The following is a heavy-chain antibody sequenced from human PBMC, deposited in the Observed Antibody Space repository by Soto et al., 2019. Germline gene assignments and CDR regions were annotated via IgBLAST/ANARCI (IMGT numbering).Heavy chain of an antibody. J-gene: IGHJ6*02. CDR2: SYHSGST. CDR1: GGSISSSNW. Sequence: QVQLQESGPGLVKPSGTLSLTCAVSGGSISSSNWWSWVRQPAGKGLEWIGGSYHSGSTNYNPSLNSRVTISVDKSKNQFSLKLSSVTAAETAVYYCARASSIKSSSWYASKVEGMDVWGQGTTVTVSS. V-gene: IGHV4-4*02. CDR3: ARASSIKSSSWYASKVEGMDV. D-gene: IGHD6-13*01.